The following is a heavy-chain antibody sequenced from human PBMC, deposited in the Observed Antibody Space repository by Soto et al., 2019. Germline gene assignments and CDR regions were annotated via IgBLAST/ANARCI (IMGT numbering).Heavy chain of an antibody. D-gene: IGHD3-10*01. V-gene: IGHV1-18*01. CDR1: GYTFTSYG. CDR2: ISAYNGNT. CDR3: ARDAPPFGY. J-gene: IGHJ4*02. Sequence: QVQLVQSGAEVKKPGASVKVSCKASGYTFTSYGISWVRQAPGQGLEWMGWISAYNGNTDYPQKMQGSVTLAPDLATSTAYMELRSLRPADTAMYYCARDAPPFGYWGQGTVVTVSS.